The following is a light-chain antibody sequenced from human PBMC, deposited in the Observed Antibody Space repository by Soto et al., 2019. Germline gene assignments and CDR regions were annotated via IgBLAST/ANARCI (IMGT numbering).Light chain of an antibody. J-gene: IGLJ2*01. CDR1: SSDVGGYNY. CDR2: EVS. V-gene: IGLV2-14*01. CDR3: SSYTDGTSLYEL. Sequence: QSALTQPASVSGSPGQSITISCTGTSSDVGGYNYVYWYQQHPGKAPKLIIYEVSNRPSGVSNRFSGSKSGNTASLTISGLQAEDEADYYCSSYTDGTSLYELFGGGTKLTVL.